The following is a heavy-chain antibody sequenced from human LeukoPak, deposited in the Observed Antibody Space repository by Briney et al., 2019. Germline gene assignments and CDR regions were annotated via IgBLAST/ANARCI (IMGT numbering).Heavy chain of an antibody. Sequence: GVSLRLSCAASGFTFSSYWMTWVRQAPGKGREGVTNIKQDGSEKYYVDSVTGRFTISRDTAKNSLYLQMNSLRAEDTAVYYCARGPNYCSSTSCYATGFDYWGQGTLVTVSS. V-gene: IGHV3-7*01. CDR3: ARGPNYCSSTSCYATGFDY. J-gene: IGHJ4*02. CDR2: IKQDGSEK. D-gene: IGHD2-2*01. CDR1: GFTFSSYW.